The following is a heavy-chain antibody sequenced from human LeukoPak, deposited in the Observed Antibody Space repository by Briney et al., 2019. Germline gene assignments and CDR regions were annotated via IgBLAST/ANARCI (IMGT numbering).Heavy chain of an antibody. J-gene: IGHJ4*02. D-gene: IGHD2-15*01. CDR1: GFIFSNYN. Sequence: GGTLRLSCAASGFIFSNYNMNCVRQTPGKGLEWLSYITSNVRTIYYADSVRGRFTISRENAKNSLYRHMNSLIAEDPALYSCARDFLEDPQWGQGTLVTVSS. V-gene: IGHV3-48*01. CDR3: ARDFLEDPQ. CDR2: ITSNVRTI.